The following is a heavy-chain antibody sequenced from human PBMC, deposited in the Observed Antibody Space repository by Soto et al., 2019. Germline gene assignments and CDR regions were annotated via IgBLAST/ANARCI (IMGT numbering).Heavy chain of an antibody. J-gene: IGHJ4*02. Sequence: QITLKESGPTLVKPTQTLTLTCTFSGFSLSTRGVAVGWFRQPPGKALEWLALIYWDEDKWYTPSLKTRLTITDDTAENQVVLTMPNMDPVDTATYYCAHRPRGYAYYFDYRGQGILVTVSS. D-gene: IGHD5-12*01. V-gene: IGHV2-5*02. CDR3: AHRPRGYAYYFDY. CDR1: GFSLSTRGVA. CDR2: IYWDEDK.